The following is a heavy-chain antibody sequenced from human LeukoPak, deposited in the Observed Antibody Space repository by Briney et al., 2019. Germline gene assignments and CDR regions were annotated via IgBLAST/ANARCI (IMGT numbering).Heavy chain of an antibody. CDR3: ARASRWLAFDN. Sequence: PGGSLRLSCVASRFTVSNNHMNWVRQAPEKGLEWVSVIYNGDNTYYADSVQGRFTISKDISKNTLYLQMNSLRPEDTAVYFCARASRWLAFDNWGQGTLVTVSS. V-gene: IGHV3-66*01. CDR1: RFTVSNNH. J-gene: IGHJ4*02. CDR2: IYNGDNT. D-gene: IGHD6-19*01.